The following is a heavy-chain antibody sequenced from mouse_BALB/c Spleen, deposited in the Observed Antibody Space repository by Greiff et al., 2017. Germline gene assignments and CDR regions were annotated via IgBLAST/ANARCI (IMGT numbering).Heavy chain of an antibody. V-gene: IGHV3-8*02. Sequence: VQLQQSGPSLVKPSQTLSLTCSVTGDSITSGYWNWIRKFPGNKLEYMGYISYSGSTYYNPSLKSRISITRDTSKNQYYLQLNSVTTEDTATYYCARFRYYGSSYRWYFDVWGAGTTVTVSS. D-gene: IGHD1-1*01. J-gene: IGHJ1*01. CDR1: GDSITSGY. CDR2: ISYSGST. CDR3: ARFRYYGSSYRWYFDV.